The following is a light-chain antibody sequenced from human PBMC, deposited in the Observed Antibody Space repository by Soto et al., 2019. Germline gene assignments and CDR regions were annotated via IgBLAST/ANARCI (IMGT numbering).Light chain of an antibody. V-gene: IGLV1-40*01. CDR2: GDN. J-gene: IGLJ3*02. CDR3: QSYDSSLSALV. CDR1: SSNIGAGYD. Sequence: QAVVTQPPSVSGAPGQRGTISCTGSSSNIGAGYDVHWYQQLPGTAPKLLIYGDNNRPSGVPDRFSGSKSGTSASLAITGLQAEDEADYYCQSYDSSLSALVFGGGTKVTVL.